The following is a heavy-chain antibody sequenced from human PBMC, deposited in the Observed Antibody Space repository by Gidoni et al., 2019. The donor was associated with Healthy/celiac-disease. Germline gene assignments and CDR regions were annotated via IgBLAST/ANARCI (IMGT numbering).Heavy chain of an antibody. V-gene: IGHV3-30*18. CDR3: AKASCGGDCLQIDY. D-gene: IGHD2-21*02. CDR1: GLTFSSYG. CDR2: ISYDGSNK. Sequence: QVQLVESGGGVVQPGRSLRLSCAASGLTFSSYGMHWARQAPGKGLEWVAVISYDGSNKYYADSVKGRFTISRYNSKNTLYLQMNSLRAEDTAVYYCAKASCGGDCLQIDYWGQGTLVTVSS. J-gene: IGHJ4*02.